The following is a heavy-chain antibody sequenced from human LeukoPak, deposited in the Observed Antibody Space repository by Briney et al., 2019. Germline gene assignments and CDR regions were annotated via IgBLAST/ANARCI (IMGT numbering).Heavy chain of an antibody. CDR2: ISYDGSNK. CDR1: GFAFSSYS. V-gene: IGHV3-30*18. CDR3: AKDQPTYYDFWSGYYTPLNGMDV. Sequence: PGGSLRLSCAASGFAFSSYSMTWVRQAPGKGLEWVAVISYDGSNKYYADSVKGRFTISRDNSKNTLYLQMNSLRAEDTAVYYCAKDQPTYYDFWSGYYTPLNGMDVWGQGTTVTVSS. J-gene: IGHJ6*02. D-gene: IGHD3-3*01.